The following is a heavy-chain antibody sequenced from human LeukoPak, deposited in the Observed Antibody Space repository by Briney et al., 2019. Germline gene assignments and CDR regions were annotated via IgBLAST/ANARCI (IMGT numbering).Heavy chain of an antibody. D-gene: IGHD5-24*01. CDR3: AKDREMATIVYYFDY. CDR1: GFPFSSYA. CDR2: ISGSGGST. Sequence: PGGSLRLSCAASGFPFSSYAMSWVRQAPGKGLEWVSAISGSGGSTYYADSVKGRFTISRDNSKNTLYLQMNSLRAEDTAVYYCAKDREMATIVYYFDYWGQGTLVTVSS. J-gene: IGHJ4*02. V-gene: IGHV3-23*01.